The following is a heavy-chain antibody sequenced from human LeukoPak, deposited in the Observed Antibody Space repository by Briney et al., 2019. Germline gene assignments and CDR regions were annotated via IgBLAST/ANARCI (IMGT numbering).Heavy chain of an antibody. CDR1: GGTYSSYA. CDR3: ARDLYSSSWYYFDY. Sequence: ASVKVSCKASGGTYSSYAISWVRQAPGQGLEWMGGIIPIFGTANYAQKFQGRVTITTDESTSTAYMELSSLRSEDTAVYYCARDLYSSSWYYFDYWGQGTLVTVSS. CDR2: IIPIFGTA. J-gene: IGHJ4*02. D-gene: IGHD6-13*01. V-gene: IGHV1-69*05.